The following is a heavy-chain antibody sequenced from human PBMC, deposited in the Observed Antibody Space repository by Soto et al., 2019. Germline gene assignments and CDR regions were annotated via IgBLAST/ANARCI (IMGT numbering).Heavy chain of an antibody. CDR1: GFTFSRYG. CDR3: ARDDDYAGNGFDY. D-gene: IGHD3-16*01. CDR2: IVNDGSDR. J-gene: IGHJ4*02. Sequence: GGSLRLSCAASGFTFSRYGMHWVRQAPGEGLEWMAVIVNDGSDRDHADSVKGRFTISGDNSKSTLYLQMNNLRAEDTAMYYCARDDDYAGNGFDYWGQGTLVTVSS. V-gene: IGHV3-33*01.